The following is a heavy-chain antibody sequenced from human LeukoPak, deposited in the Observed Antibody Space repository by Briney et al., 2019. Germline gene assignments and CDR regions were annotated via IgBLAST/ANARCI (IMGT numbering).Heavy chain of an antibody. CDR3: AREYYGSGSYYNVGY. CDR2: INWNGGRT. D-gene: IGHD3-10*01. CDR1: GFTFDDYG. V-gene: IGHV3-20*04. Sequence: GRSLRLSCAASGFTFDDYGMSWVRQDPGKGLESLSVINWNGGRTGYADSVRGRFTISRDNAKKSLYVQMNSLRAEDTALYYCAREYYGSGSYYNVGYWGQGTLVTVSS. J-gene: IGHJ4*02.